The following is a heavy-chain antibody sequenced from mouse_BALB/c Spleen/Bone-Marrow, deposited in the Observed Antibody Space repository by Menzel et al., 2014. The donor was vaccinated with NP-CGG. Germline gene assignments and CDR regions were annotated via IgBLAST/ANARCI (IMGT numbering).Heavy chain of an antibody. CDR3: TIPTARACFDY. D-gene: IGHD3-2*01. CDR1: GYTFTSYW. CDR2: IDPSDSYT. V-gene: IGHV1S127*01. Sequence: VKLQESGAELVKPGASVKMSCKASGYTFTSYWMHWVEQRPGQGLEWIGVIDPSDSYTSYNQKFKGKATLTVDTSSSTAYMQLSSLTSEDSAVYYCTIPTARACFDYWGQGTTLTVSS. J-gene: IGHJ2*01.